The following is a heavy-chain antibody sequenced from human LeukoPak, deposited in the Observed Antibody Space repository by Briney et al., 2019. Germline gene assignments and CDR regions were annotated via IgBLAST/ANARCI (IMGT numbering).Heavy chain of an antibody. CDR3: AKGDGSGSYVAYYFDY. D-gene: IGHD3-10*01. CDR1: GFTFSSYA. CDR2: ISYDGSNK. Sequence: GGSLRLSCAASGFTFSSYAMHWVRQAPGKGLEWVAVISYDGSNKYYADSVKGRFTISRDNSKNTLYLQMNSLRAEDTAVYYCAKGDGSGSYVAYYFDYWGQGTLVTVSS. V-gene: IGHV3-30-3*01. J-gene: IGHJ4*02.